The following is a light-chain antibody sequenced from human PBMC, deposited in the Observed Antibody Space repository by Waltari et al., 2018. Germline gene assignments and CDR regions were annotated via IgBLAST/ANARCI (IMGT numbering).Light chain of an antibody. Sequence: SYELTQPPSVSVSPGQAARITCSGDALPKKYAYLSQQKSGQAPGLGIYEDRKRPSGIPERFSGSSSGTMATLTISGAQVEDEADYYCYSTDSSGNHREVFGGGTKLTVL. CDR2: EDR. CDR3: YSTDSSGNHREV. CDR1: ALPKKY. J-gene: IGLJ3*02. V-gene: IGLV3-10*01.